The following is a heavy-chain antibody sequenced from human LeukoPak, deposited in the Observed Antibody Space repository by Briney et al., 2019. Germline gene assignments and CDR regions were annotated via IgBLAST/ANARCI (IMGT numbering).Heavy chain of an antibody. Sequence: PSETLSLTCTVSVRSISIWGYYWRWIRQPPGKGLEWIGSIYYSGSTYYNPSLKSRVTISVDTSKNQFSLRLSSVTAADTAVYYGARQRVGEIQRCDYWGQGTLVTVSS. CDR1: VRSISIWGYY. CDR3: ARQRVGEIQRCDY. J-gene: IGHJ4*02. CDR2: IYYSGST. D-gene: IGHD5-18*01. V-gene: IGHV4-39*01.